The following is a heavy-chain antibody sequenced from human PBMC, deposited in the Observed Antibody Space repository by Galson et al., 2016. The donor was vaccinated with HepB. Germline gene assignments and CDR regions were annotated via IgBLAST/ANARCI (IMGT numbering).Heavy chain of an antibody. CDR1: GFTVNSNY. CDR2: IYTGGIT. CDR3: ARAITGTIWDV. V-gene: IGHV3-66*01. Sequence: SLRLSCAASGFTVNSNYMNWVRQAPGKGLERVSVIYTGGITYYADSVKGRFTISRDSSKNTLYLQMNSLRAEDTAVYYCARAITGTIWDVWGQGTTVTVSS. J-gene: IGHJ6*02. D-gene: IGHD1-7*01.